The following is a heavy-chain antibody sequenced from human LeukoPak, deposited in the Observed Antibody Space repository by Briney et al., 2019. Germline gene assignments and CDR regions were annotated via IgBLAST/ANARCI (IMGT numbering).Heavy chain of an antibody. J-gene: IGHJ4*02. V-gene: IGHV3-21*01. CDR2: ITGSSSYI. CDR1: GFTFSTYY. D-gene: IGHD6-6*01. CDR3: ASGFSSSPYFDY. Sequence: GGSLRLSCAASGFTFSTYYMNWVRQAPGKGLEWVSFITGSSSYIYYTDSVKGRFTISRDNAKNSLFLQMNSLRDEDTAVYYCASGFSSSPYFDYWGQGTLVTISS.